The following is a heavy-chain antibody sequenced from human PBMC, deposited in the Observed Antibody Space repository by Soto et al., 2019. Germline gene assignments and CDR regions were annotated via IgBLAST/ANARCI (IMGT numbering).Heavy chain of an antibody. J-gene: IGHJ5*02. CDR3: ARVLGEYYDGSGYYHLARWFDP. D-gene: IGHD3-22*01. CDR1: GGSISSYY. V-gene: IGHV4-59*01. Sequence: SETLSLTCTVSGGSISSYYWSWIRQPPGKGLEWIGYIYYSGSTNYNPSLKIRVTISVDTSKNHFSLKLSSVTAADTAVYYCARVLGEYYDGSGYYHLARWFDPWGQGTLVTVSS. CDR2: IYYSGST.